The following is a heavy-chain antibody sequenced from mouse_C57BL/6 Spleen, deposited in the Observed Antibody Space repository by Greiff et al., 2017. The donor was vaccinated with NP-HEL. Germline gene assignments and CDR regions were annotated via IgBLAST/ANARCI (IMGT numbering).Heavy chain of an antibody. V-gene: IGHV1-64*01. D-gene: IGHD4-1*02. Sequence: QVQLQQPGAELVKPGASVKLSCKASGYTFTSYWMHWVKQRPGQGLEWIGMIHPNSGSTNYNEKFKSKATLTVDKSSSTAYMQLSSLTSEDSAVYYCATTGTGREWYFDVWGTGTTVTVSS. CDR3: ATTGTGREWYFDV. J-gene: IGHJ1*03. CDR2: IHPNSGST. CDR1: GYTFTSYW.